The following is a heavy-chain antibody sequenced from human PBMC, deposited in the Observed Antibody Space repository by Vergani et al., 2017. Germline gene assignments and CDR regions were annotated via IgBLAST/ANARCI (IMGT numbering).Heavy chain of an antibody. V-gene: IGHV1-3*01. CDR2: INAGNGNT. Sequence: QVQLVQSGAEVKKPGASVKVSCKASGYTLTSYAMHWVRQAPGQRLEWMGWINAGNGNTEYSQRFLCRGTITRDTSASTAYIGLSSLRSADTAVYYCAGEVYYDILTGYFDAFDIWGQGTMVTVSS. J-gene: IGHJ3*02. CDR1: GYTLTSYA. D-gene: IGHD3-9*01. CDR3: AGEVYYDILTGYFDAFDI.